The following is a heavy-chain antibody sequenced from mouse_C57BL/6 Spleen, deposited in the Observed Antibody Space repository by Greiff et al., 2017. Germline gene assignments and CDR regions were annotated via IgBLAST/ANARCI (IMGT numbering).Heavy chain of an antibody. V-gene: IGHV5-17*01. CDR1: GFTFSDYG. CDR2: ISSGSSTI. D-gene: IGHD2-3*01. CDR3: ARDGYYVGWYFDV. J-gene: IGHJ1*03. Sequence: EVQVVESGGGLVKPGGSLKLSCAASGFTFSDYGMHWVRQAPEKGLEWVAYISSGSSTIYYADTVKGRFTISSDNAKNTLFLQMTSLRSEDTAMYYCARDGYYVGWYFDVWGTGTTVTVSA.